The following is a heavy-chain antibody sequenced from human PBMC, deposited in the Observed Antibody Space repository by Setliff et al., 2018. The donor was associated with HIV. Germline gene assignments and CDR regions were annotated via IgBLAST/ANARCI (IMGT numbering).Heavy chain of an antibody. J-gene: IGHJ4*02. CDR1: GYTFTSYA. Sequence: GASVKVSCKASGYTFTSYAMHWVRQAPGQRLEWMGWINAGNGNTRYSQKFHDRVTLTRDTSASTAYMEMSSLRSEDTAVYYCARDKEGYTMGWYNDWGQGTLVTVSS. CDR3: ARDKEGYTMGWYND. CDR2: INAGNGNT. V-gene: IGHV1-3*01. D-gene: IGHD1-1*01.